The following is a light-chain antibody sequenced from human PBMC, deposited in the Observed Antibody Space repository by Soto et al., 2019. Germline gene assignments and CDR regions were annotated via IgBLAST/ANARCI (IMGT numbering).Light chain of an antibody. Sequence: DIHITESPPTLPASAGDRVTITCRASHGISNYLALYQQKPGKHTRFLLYGATTLQSGVPSRFSGSGSGTEFTLTISSLQPDDFATYYCQQYNSYSITFGPGTKVDI. J-gene: IGKJ3*01. CDR1: HGISNY. V-gene: IGKV1-5*01. CDR3: QQYNSYSIT. CDR2: GAT.